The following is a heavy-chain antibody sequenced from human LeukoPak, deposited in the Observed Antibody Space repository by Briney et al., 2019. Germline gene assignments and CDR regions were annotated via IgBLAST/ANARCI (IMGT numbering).Heavy chain of an antibody. J-gene: IGHJ4*02. D-gene: IGHD2/OR15-2a*01. Sequence: SVKVSCKASGGTFSSYAISWVRQAPGQGLEWMGGIIPIFGTANYAQKFQGRVTITADESTSTVYMELSSLRSEDTAVYYCARERAYGVGKYYVKWVFDYWGQGTLVTVSS. CDR1: GGTFSSYA. CDR3: ARERAYGVGKYYVKWVFDY. CDR2: IIPIFGTA. V-gene: IGHV1-69*13.